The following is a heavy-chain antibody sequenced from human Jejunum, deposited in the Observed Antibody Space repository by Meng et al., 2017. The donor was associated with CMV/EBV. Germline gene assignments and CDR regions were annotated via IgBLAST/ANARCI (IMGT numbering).Heavy chain of an antibody. CDR3: ARDHAWGADY. CDR2: IKPNSGDT. Sequence: CKTSAYVFSDHFMHWVRQAPGQGLEWMGWIKPNSGDTNYAQNFQGRVTLTSDSSFNTAYMELSRLTSDDTAVYYCARDHAWGADYWGQGTLVTVSS. D-gene: IGHD7-27*01. V-gene: IGHV1-2*02. J-gene: IGHJ4*02. CDR1: AYVFSDHF.